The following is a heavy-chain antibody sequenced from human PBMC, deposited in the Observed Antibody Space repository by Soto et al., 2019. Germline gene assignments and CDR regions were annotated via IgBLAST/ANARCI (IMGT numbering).Heavy chain of an antibody. CDR3: AKNQPSWATRAAFDY. V-gene: IGHV3-23*01. J-gene: IGHJ4*02. D-gene: IGHD2-2*01. CDR2: ISGGSGDST. Sequence: EAQLLESGGGLVQPGGSLRLSCAASGFTFSNYAMNWVRQAPGKGLVWVSGISGGSGDSTFYADSVKGRFTISRDNSKNTLHVQMNSLRTEDTAVYYCAKNQPSWATRAAFDYWGQGTLVTVSS. CDR1: GFTFSNYA.